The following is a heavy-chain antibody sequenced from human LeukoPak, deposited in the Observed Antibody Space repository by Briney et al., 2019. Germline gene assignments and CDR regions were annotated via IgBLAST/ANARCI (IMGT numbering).Heavy chain of an antibody. CDR1: GFTFSNAW. V-gene: IGHV3-15*01. J-gene: IGHJ4*02. D-gene: IGHD3-10*01. Sequence: GGSLRLSCAASGFTFSNAWMSWVRQAPGKGLKWVGRIKSKTDGGTTDYAAPVKGRFTISRDGSKNTLYLQMNSLKTEDTAVYYCTTDQLYYYGSGSYYAYYFDYWGQGTLVTVSS. CDR2: IKSKTDGGTT. CDR3: TTDQLYYYGSGSYYAYYFDY.